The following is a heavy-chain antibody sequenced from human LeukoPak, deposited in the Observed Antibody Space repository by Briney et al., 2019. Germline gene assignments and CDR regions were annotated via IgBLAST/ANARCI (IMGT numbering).Heavy chain of an antibody. Sequence: GASVKVSCKASGYTFTSYGISWVRQAPGQGLEWMEWISAYNGNTNYAQKLQGRVTMTTDTSTSTAYMELRSPRSDDTAVYYCARNEDYYDSSGYLNWFDPWGQGTLVTVSS. CDR3: ARNEDYYDSSGYLNWFDP. CDR2: ISAYNGNT. V-gene: IGHV1-18*01. D-gene: IGHD3-22*01. J-gene: IGHJ5*02. CDR1: GYTFTSYG.